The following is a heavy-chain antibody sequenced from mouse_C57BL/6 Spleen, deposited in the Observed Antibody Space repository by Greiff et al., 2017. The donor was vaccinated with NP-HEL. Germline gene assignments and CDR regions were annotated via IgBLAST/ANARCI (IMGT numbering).Heavy chain of an antibody. Sequence: VNVVESGPELVKPGASVKISCKASGYAFSSSWMNWVKQRPGKGLEWIGRIYPGDGDTNYNGKFKGKATLTADKSSSTAYMQLSSLTSGDSAVYFCAYYYSNYHYWGQGTTLTVSS. J-gene: IGHJ2*01. CDR3: AYYYSNYHY. V-gene: IGHV1-82*01. CDR1: GYAFSSSW. D-gene: IGHD2-5*01. CDR2: IYPGDGDT.